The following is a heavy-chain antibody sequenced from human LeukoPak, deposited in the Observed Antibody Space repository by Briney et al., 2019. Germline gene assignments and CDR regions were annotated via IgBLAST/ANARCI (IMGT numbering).Heavy chain of an antibody. CDR3: ARSLASYDILTGYYDYYYMDV. CDR2: IYYSGST. D-gene: IGHD3-9*01. J-gene: IGHJ6*03. Sequence: SETLSLTCTVSGGSISSSSYYWGWIRQPPGKGLEWIGSIYYSGSTYYNPSLKSRVTISVDTSKNQFSLKLSSLTAADTGVYYCARSLASYDILTGYYDYYYMDVWGKGTTVTVSS. V-gene: IGHV4-39*01. CDR1: GGSISSSSYY.